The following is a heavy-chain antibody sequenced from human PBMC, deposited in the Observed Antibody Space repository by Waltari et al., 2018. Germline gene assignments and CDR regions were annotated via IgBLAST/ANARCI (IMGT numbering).Heavy chain of an antibody. D-gene: IGHD3-9*01. CDR3: ARGDDILTDYYKGLDY. V-gene: IGHV1-18*01. CDR2: VSPYEGNT. J-gene: IGHJ4*02. CDR1: GYTFTSYG. Sequence: QIRLVQSGDEIKEPGASVKVSCKASGYTFTSYGISWLRRAPGQGFEWMGWVSPYEGNTNYAQKVQGRVGMTTDTSTTTAYMELRSLTSDDTAMYYCARGDDILTDYYKGLDYWGQGTLVTVSS.